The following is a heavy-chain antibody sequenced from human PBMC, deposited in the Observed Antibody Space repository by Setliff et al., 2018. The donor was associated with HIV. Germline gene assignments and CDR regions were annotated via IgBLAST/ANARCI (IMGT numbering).Heavy chain of an antibody. J-gene: IGHJ4*02. D-gene: IGHD3-22*01. V-gene: IGHV4-39*07. CDR2: SYYSGST. CDR1: GGSISSGSYY. Sequence: SETLSLTCTVSGGSISSGSYYWSWIRQPPGKGLEWIGSSYYSGSTNYNPSRKSRVTISVDTSKKQFSLKLSSVTAADTAVYYCARVSAGKDYYDSSGYYYRFDYWGQGTLVTVSS. CDR3: ARVSAGKDYYDSSGYYYRFDY.